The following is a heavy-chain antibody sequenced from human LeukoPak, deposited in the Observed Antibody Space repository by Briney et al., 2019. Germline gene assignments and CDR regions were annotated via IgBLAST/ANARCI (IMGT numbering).Heavy chain of an antibody. J-gene: IGHJ4*02. V-gene: IGHV3-30*02. D-gene: IGHD3-22*01. CDR3: AKDLREYYYDSSGYAPGY. Sequence: QPGGSLRLSCAAPGFTFSSYGMHWVRQAPGKGLEWVAFIRYDGSNKYYADSVKGRFTISRDNSKNTLYLQMNSLRAEDTAVYYCAKDLREYYYDSSGYAPGYWGQGTLVTVSS. CDR2: IRYDGSNK. CDR1: GFTFSSYG.